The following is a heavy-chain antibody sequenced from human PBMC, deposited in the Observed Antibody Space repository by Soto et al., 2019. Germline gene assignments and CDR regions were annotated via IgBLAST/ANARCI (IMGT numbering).Heavy chain of an antibody. CDR3: AKDVGYGDYDASFDY. V-gene: IGHV3-23*01. Sequence: SGGSLRLSCAASGFTFSSYAMSWVRQAPGKGLEWVSAISGSGGSTYYADSVKGRFTISRDNSKNTLYLQMNSLRAEDTAVYYCAKDVGYGDYDASFDYWGQGTLVTVSS. CDR2: ISGSGGST. D-gene: IGHD4-17*01. CDR1: GFTFSSYA. J-gene: IGHJ4*02.